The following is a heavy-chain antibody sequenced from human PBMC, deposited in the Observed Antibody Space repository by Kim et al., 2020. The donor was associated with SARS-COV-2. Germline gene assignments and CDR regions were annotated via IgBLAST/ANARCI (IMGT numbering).Heavy chain of an antibody. J-gene: IGHJ4*02. V-gene: IGHV4-30-4*01. CDR2: ICYSGST. Sequence: SETLSLTCTVSGGSISSGYYYWSWIPQPPGKDLEWIGYICYSGSTYSNPSLKSRVTISVDTYKNQFSLKLSSVTAADTAVYYCARGGGPTPYYDFSSDYHHLFDYWGQGTLVTVSS. D-gene: IGHD3-3*01. CDR3: ARGGGPTPYYDFSSDYHHLFDY. CDR1: GGSISSGYYY.